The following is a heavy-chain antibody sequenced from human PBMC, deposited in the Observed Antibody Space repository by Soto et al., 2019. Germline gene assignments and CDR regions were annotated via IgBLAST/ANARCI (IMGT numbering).Heavy chain of an antibody. V-gene: IGHV3-23*01. J-gene: IGHJ6*02. CDR3: ANSLGLIWFGVAGKTDGMDV. D-gene: IGHD3-10*01. Sequence: GGSLRLSCAASGFTFSSYAMSWVRQAPGKGLEWVSAISGSGGSTYYADSVKGRFTISRDNSKNTLYLQMNSLRAEDTAVYYCANSLGLIWFGVAGKTDGMDVWGQGTTVTVSS. CDR1: GFTFSSYA. CDR2: ISGSGGST.